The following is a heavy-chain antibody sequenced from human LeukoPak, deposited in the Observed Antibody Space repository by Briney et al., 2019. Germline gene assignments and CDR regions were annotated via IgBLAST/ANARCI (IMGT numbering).Heavy chain of an antibody. CDR1: GGSISSYY. CDR2: IYYSGST. Sequence: SETLSLTCTVSGGSISSYYWSWIRQPPGKGLEWIGYIYYSGSTNYNPSLKSRVTISVDTSKNQFSLKLSSVTAADTAVYYCAREEYSSGWYYFDYWGQGTLVTVSS. J-gene: IGHJ4*02. CDR3: AREEYSSGWYYFDY. V-gene: IGHV4-59*12. D-gene: IGHD6-19*01.